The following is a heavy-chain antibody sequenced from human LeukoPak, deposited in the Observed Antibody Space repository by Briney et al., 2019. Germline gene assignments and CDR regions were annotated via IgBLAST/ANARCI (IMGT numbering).Heavy chain of an antibody. CDR1: GGSISSYY. J-gene: IGHJ4*02. D-gene: IGHD3-22*01. Sequence: SETLSLTCTVSGGSISSYYWSWIRQPPGKGLEWIGCISYSGSTNYNPSLKSRVTISVDTSKNQFSLKLSSVTAADTAVYYCARGDYDSSGYYLGPLFDYWGQGTLVTVSS. CDR2: ISYSGST. V-gene: IGHV4-59*01. CDR3: ARGDYDSSGYYLGPLFDY.